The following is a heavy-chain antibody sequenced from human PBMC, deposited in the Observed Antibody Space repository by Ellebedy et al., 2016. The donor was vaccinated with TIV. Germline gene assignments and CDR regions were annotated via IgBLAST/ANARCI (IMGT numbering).Heavy chain of an antibody. CDR1: GYTFTKYY. CDR2: INPSGGST. D-gene: IGHD6-13*01. V-gene: IGHV1-46*01. CDR3: TCLQLGIADYFDY. Sequence: ASVKVSCKASGYTFTKYYMHWVRQAPGQGLEWMGMINPSGGSTSYAQKFQGRVTMTRDPSTSTVYMELSSLRSEDTAVYYCTCLQLGIADYFDYWGQGALVTVSS. J-gene: IGHJ4*02.